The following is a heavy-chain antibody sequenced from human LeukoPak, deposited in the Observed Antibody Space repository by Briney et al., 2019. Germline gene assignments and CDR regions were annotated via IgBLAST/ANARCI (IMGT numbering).Heavy chain of an antibody. Sequence: GGSLRLSCVVSGFTFKNCALSWVRQAPGKGLEWVSSISASGVNTFYADSVQGRFTISRDNSKSTLYLQMNSLRDEDTAVYYCAKDVPPWEPADYFDYWGQGTLVAVSS. CDR3: AKDVPPWEPADYFDY. V-gene: IGHV3-23*01. CDR1: GFTFKNCA. J-gene: IGHJ4*02. D-gene: IGHD1-26*01. CDR2: ISASGVNT.